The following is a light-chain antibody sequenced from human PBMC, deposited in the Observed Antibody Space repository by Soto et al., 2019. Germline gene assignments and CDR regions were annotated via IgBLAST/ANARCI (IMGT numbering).Light chain of an antibody. Sequence: DIQMTQSPSTLSASLGDRVTNTSPASQSISNWLAWYQQKPGKAPKLLIYDASTLQSGVSSRFSGSGSGTEFTLTISNLQPDDFASYYCQHYINFSGTFGQGTKVDIK. J-gene: IGKJ1*01. CDR1: QSISNW. V-gene: IGKV1-5*01. CDR3: QHYINFSGT. CDR2: DAS.